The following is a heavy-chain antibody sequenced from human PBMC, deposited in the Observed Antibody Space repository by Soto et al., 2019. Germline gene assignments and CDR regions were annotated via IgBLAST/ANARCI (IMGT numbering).Heavy chain of an antibody. V-gene: IGHV3-33*01. CDR3: ARSDSSRYYYTEPHAFDI. D-gene: IGHD3-22*01. CDR1: GFTFSSYG. CDR2: IWYDGSNK. J-gene: IGHJ3*02. Sequence: QVQLVESGGGVVQPGRSLRLSCAASGFTFSSYGMHWVRQAPGKGLEWVAVIWYDGSNKYYADSVKGRFTISRDNSKNTLYLQMNRLRAEDTAVYYCARSDSSRYYYTEPHAFDIWGQGTMVTVSS.